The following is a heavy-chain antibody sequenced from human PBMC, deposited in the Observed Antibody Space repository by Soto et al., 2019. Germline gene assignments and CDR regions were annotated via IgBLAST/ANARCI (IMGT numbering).Heavy chain of an antibody. Sequence: QVQLVQSGAEVKKPGASVKVSCKASGYTFTSYAMHWVRQVPGQRLEWMGWINAGNGNTKYSQKFQGRVTITRDTSASTAYMELSSLRSEDTAVYYCARGYCSGGSCYGNYYYYYMDVWGKGTTVTVSS. CDR1: GYTFTSYA. CDR3: ARGYCSGGSCYGNYYYYYMDV. J-gene: IGHJ6*03. D-gene: IGHD2-15*01. CDR2: INAGNGNT. V-gene: IGHV1-3*01.